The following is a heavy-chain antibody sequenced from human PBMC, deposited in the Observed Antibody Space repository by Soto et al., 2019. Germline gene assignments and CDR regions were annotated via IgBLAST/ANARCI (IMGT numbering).Heavy chain of an antibody. D-gene: IGHD2-15*01. V-gene: IGHV3-15*07. CDR3: TTGSVEGV. CDR1: GFTFYNSW. J-gene: IGHJ6*02. CDR2: IKRNSDGGRT. Sequence: EVQLVESGGGLVKPGGSLRLSCAASGFTFYNSWMNWVRQAPGKGLEWVGRIKRNSDGGRTDYAAPVKGGFTISRDDSENMLYLQMNSLKTEDTAVYYCTTGSVEGVWGQGTTVSVSS.